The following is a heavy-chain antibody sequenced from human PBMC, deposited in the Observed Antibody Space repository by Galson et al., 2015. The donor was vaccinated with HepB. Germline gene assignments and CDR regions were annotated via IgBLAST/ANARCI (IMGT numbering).Heavy chain of an antibody. J-gene: IGHJ4*02. Sequence: SLRLSCAASGFTFSSYAMSWVRQAPGKGLEWVSAISGSGGSTYYADSVKGRFTISRDNSKNTLYLQMNSLRAEDTAVYYCAKGEGYSYGLMPVDYWGQGTLVTVSS. CDR2: ISGSGGST. D-gene: IGHD5-18*01. CDR1: GFTFSSYA. V-gene: IGHV3-23*01. CDR3: AKGEGYSYGLMPVDY.